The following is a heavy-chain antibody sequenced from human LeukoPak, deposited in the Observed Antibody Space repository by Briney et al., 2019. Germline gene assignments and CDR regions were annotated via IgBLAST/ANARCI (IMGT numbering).Heavy chain of an antibody. CDR1: SGSISGYY. J-gene: IGHJ4*02. Sequence: SETLSLTCTVSSGSISGYYWSWIRQPPGKGLEWIAYIQYTGSTIYNPSLQSRVTIPVDTSKNQFSLKLSSVTAADTAVYYCARAITAAGRARFDYWGQGTLVTVSS. V-gene: IGHV4-59*01. CDR2: IQYTGST. CDR3: ARAITAAGRARFDY. D-gene: IGHD6-13*01.